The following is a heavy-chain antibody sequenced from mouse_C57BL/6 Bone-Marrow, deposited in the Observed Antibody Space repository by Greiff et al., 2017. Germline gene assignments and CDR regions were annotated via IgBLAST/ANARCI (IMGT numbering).Heavy chain of an antibody. CDR2: IYIGNGYT. V-gene: IGHV1-58*01. CDR3: ARSSYYYGPAWFAY. D-gene: IGHD1-1*01. J-gene: IGHJ3*01. Sequence: EVQLQESGAELVRPGSSVKMSCKTSGYTFTSYGINWLKQRPGQGLEWIGYIYIGNGYTEYNEKFKGKATLTSDTSSSTAYMQLSSLTSEDSAIYFCARSSYYYGPAWFAYWGQGTLVTVSA. CDR1: GYTFTSYG.